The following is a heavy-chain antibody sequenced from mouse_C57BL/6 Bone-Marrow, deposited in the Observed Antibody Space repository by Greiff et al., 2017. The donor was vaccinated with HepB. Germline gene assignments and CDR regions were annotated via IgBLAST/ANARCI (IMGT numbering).Heavy chain of an antibody. CDR1: GFSLTSYG. CDR3: ARHNDGGSYAMDY. D-gene: IGHD2-12*01. J-gene: IGHJ4*01. Sequence: VNVVESGPGLVAPSQSLSITCTVSGFSLTSYGVHWVRQPPGKGLEWLVVIWSDGSTTYNSALKSRLSISKDNSKSQVFLKMNSLQTDDTAMYYCARHNDGGSYAMDYWGQGTSVTVSS. CDR2: IWSDGST. V-gene: IGHV2-6-1*01.